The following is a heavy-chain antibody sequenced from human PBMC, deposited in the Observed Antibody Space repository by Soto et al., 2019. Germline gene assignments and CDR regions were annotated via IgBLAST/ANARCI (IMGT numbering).Heavy chain of an antibody. CDR3: ARHNYGSGSTYFDY. Sequence: PGGSLRLSCAASGFTFSNYAMSWVRQAPGKGLEWVSAIGNSGDWTYYADSVKGRFTISRDNSKNTLSLQMISLRAEDTAVYYCARHNYGSGSTYFDYWGQGTLVTVPQ. CDR2: IGNSGDWT. J-gene: IGHJ4*02. D-gene: IGHD3-10*01. CDR1: GFTFSNYA. V-gene: IGHV3-23*01.